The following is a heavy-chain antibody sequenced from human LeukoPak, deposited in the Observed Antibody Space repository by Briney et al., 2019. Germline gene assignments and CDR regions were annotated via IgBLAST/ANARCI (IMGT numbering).Heavy chain of an antibody. Sequence: PGGSLRLSCAASGFTFSSYAMSWVRQAPGKGLEWVSAISGSGGSTYYADSVKGRFTISRDNAKNSLFLLMNSLRAEDTAVYYCASSYSGYHFDYWGQGTLVTVSS. J-gene: IGHJ4*02. CDR1: GFTFSSYA. CDR2: ISGSGGST. V-gene: IGHV3-23*01. CDR3: ASSYSGYHFDY. D-gene: IGHD5-12*01.